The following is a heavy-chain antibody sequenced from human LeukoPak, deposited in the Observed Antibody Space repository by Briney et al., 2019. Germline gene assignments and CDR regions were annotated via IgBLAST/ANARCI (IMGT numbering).Heavy chain of an antibody. CDR3: AKNRDGHNIDY. J-gene: IGHJ4*02. D-gene: IGHD5-24*01. Sequence: GGSLRLSCTASGFTFSGYWMSWVRQAPGKVLEWVSIIYSGGSTYYADSVKGRFTISRDNSKNTLYLQMNTLRAEDTAVYYCAKNRDGHNIDYWRQGTLVTVSS. CDR1: GFTFSGYW. V-gene: IGHV3-66*01. CDR2: IYSGGST.